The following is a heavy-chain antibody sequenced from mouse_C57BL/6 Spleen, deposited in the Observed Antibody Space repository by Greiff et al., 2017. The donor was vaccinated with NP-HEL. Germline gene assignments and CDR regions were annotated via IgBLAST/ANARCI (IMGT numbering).Heavy chain of an antibody. Sequence: VQLQQSGPGLVKPSQSLSLTCSVTGYSITSGYYWNWIRQFPGNKLEWMGYISYDGSNNYNPSLKNRISITRDTSKNQFFLKLNSVTTEDTATYYCARWSYYFDYWGQGTTLTVSS. CDR2: ISYDGSN. CDR3: ARWSYYFDY. J-gene: IGHJ2*01. CDR1: GYSITSGYY. V-gene: IGHV3-6*01.